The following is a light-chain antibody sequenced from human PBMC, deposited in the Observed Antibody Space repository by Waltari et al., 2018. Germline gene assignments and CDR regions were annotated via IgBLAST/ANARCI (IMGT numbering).Light chain of an antibody. CDR1: PSISSY. CDR2: AAS. CDR3: QQSYSTPRT. J-gene: IGKJ4*01. Sequence: DIQMTQSPSSLYASVGDRVTITCRASPSISSYLNWYQQKPGKAPKLLIYAASSLQSGVPSMFSGSGSGTDFTLTISSLQPEDFATYYCQQSYSTPRTFGGGTKVEIK. V-gene: IGKV1-39*01.